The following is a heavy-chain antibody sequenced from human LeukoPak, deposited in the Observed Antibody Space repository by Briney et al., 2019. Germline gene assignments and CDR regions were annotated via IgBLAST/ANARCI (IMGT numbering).Heavy chain of an antibody. CDR2: IYPADSDT. CDR3: ARPKSSIAVRTTIYDI. CDR1: GYIFTTYW. J-gene: IGHJ3*02. Sequence: GESLKISCKASGYIFTTYWIGWVRQMPGKGLEWMGIIYPADSDTSYSPSFQGRVTISADKCISTAYLQLSSLKASDSAIYFCARPKSSIAVRTTIYDIWGQGTMVTVSS. D-gene: IGHD6-19*01. V-gene: IGHV5-51*01.